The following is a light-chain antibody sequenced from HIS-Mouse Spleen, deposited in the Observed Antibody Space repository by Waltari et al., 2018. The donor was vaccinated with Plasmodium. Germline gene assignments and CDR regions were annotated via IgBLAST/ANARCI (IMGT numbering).Light chain of an antibody. CDR3: CSYAGSSTFVV. V-gene: IGLV2-23*03. Sequence: QSALTQPASVSGSPGQSITISCTGTSSDVGSYNLVSWYQQHPGKAPTRMIYEGSKRPSGVSNRFSGSKSGNTASLTTSGLQAEDEADYYCCSYAGSSTFVVFGGGTKLTVL. J-gene: IGLJ2*01. CDR2: EGS. CDR1: SSDVGSYNL.